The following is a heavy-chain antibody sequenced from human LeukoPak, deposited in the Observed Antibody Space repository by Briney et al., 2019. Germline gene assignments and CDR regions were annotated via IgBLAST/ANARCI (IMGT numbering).Heavy chain of an antibody. Sequence: PSETLSLTRTVSGGSISSYYWSWIRQPAGKGLEWIGRIYTSGSTNYNPSLKSRVTMSVDTSKNQFSLKLSSVTAADTAVYYCARGYYDFWSGYYNEAFDIWGQGTMVTVSS. D-gene: IGHD3-3*01. CDR3: ARGYYDFWSGYYNEAFDI. V-gene: IGHV4-4*07. J-gene: IGHJ3*02. CDR1: GGSISSYY. CDR2: IYTSGST.